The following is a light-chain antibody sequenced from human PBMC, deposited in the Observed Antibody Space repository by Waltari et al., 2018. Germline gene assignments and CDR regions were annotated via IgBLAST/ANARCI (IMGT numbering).Light chain of an antibody. J-gene: IGKJ3*01. Sequence: EIVLTQSPATLSLSPGERATLACRASQSVSSNLAWYQQKPGQAPRLLVYDASNRDTGIPASGSGSGSGKDFTLTIISLEPEDFAVYYCQQRGDWSRTFGPGTKVEIK. CDR3: QQRGDWSRT. V-gene: IGKV3-11*01. CDR1: QSVSSN. CDR2: DAS.